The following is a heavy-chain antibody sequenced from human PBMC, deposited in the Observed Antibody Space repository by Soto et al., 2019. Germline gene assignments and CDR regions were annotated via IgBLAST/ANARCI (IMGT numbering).Heavy chain of an antibody. CDR2: IDGSXXPT. J-gene: IGHJ5*01. CDR1: GFIFSTYA. V-gene: IGHV3-23*05. CDR3: XXXXXXXXXRDS. Sequence: VQLLESGGGVVQPGGSLRLSCAASGFIFSTYAMTWARQPPGKGPEWVSTIDGSXXPTYXADSVQGRFTIXRDNXXXXXXXXXXXXXXXXXXXXXXXXXXXXXXXRDSWGQGTLVAVSS.